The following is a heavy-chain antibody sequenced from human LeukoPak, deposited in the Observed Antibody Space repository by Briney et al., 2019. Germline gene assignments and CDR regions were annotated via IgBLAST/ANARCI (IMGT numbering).Heavy chain of an antibody. D-gene: IGHD3-22*01. Sequence: ASVKVSCKASGYTFTSYGISWVRQAPGQGFEWMGWISAYNGNTNYAQKLQGRVTMTTDTSTSTAYMELRSLRSDDTAVYYCARGSKGDSSGYYGNFDYWRQGTLVTVSS. CDR3: ARGSKGDSSGYYGNFDY. V-gene: IGHV1-18*01. CDR1: GYTFTSYG. CDR2: ISAYNGNT. J-gene: IGHJ4*02.